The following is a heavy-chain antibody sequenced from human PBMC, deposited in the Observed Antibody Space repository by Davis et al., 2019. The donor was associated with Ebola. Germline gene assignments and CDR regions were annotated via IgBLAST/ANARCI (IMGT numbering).Heavy chain of an antibody. J-gene: IGHJ3*02. D-gene: IGHD3-3*01. Sequence: SETLSLTCAVSGGSISSSNWWSWVRQPPGKGLEWIGYIYYSGSTNYNPSLKSRVTISVDTSKNQFSLKLSSVTAADTAVYYCARTLFLEWSFDIWGQGTMVTVSS. CDR3: ARTLFLEWSFDI. CDR2: IYYSGST. CDR1: GGSISSSNW. V-gene: IGHV4-4*02.